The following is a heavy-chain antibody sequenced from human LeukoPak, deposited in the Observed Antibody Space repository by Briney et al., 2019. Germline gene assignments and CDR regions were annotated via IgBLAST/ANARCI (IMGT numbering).Heavy chain of an antibody. J-gene: IGHJ5*02. Sequence: ASVRVSCKTSGYTFSNYDIYWVRQAPGQGLEWMGGIIPIYGTTNYAQKFQGRVTITADESTSTVYMELSSLRSEDTAVYYCAKDSDWIQFSSWGQGTLVTVSS. CDR2: IIPIYGTT. V-gene: IGHV1-69*13. CDR1: GYTFSNYD. D-gene: IGHD5-18*01. CDR3: AKDSDWIQFSS.